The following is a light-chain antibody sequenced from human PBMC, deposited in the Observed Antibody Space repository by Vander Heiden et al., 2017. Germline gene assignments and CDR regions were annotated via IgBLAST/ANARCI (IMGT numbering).Light chain of an antibody. CDR2: GNS. J-gene: IGLJ1*01. Sequence: QSVLTQPPSVSGAPGQRVTISCTWSSPNIGAGYDVHWYQQLPGTAPKLLIYGNSNRPSGVPDRFSGSKSGTSASLAITGLQAEDEADYYCQSYDSSLSGFYVFGTGTKVTVL. CDR1: SPNIGAGYD. CDR3: QSYDSSLSGFYV. V-gene: IGLV1-40*01.